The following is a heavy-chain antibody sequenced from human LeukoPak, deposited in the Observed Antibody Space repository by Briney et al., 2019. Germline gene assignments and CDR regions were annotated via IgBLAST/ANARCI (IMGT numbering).Heavy chain of an antibody. Sequence: GASVTVSCKASGYTFTNYGISWVRQPPGQGLEWMGWIIAYNGNTNYAQRLQDRVTMTTDTSTSTAYMELRSLRSDDTAVYYCARLLSDGYSPFDSWGQGTLVTVSS. CDR1: GYTFTNYG. J-gene: IGHJ4*02. CDR2: IIAYNGNT. CDR3: ARLLSDGYSPFDS. D-gene: IGHD5-24*01. V-gene: IGHV1-18*01.